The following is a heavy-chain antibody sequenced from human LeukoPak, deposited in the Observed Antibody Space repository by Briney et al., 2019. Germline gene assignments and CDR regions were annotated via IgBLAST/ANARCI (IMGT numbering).Heavy chain of an antibody. V-gene: IGHV1-2*02. D-gene: IGHD6-25*01. CDR2: IIPNSGTT. J-gene: IGHJ4*02. CDR1: GYTFSAYY. Sequence: ASVKVSCKTSGYTFSAYYLHWVRQAPGQGLEWMGWIIPNSGTTNFAQKFQGRVTMTRDTSITTAYMEMSRLRSDDTAVYFCARSPRGGACYFDSWGQGTLVTVSS. CDR3: ARSPRGGACYFDS.